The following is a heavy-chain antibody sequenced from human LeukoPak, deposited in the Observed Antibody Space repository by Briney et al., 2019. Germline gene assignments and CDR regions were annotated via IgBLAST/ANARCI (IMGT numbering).Heavy chain of an antibody. V-gene: IGHV1-69*13. Sequence: SVKVSCKASGYTFTSYGISWVRQAPGQGLEWMGGIIPIFGTANYAQKFQGRVTITADESTSTAYMELSSLRSEDTAVYYCARGPGSPSSLYDAFDIWGQGTMVTVSS. D-gene: IGHD3-10*01. CDR2: IIPIFGTA. J-gene: IGHJ3*02. CDR3: ARGPGSPSSLYDAFDI. CDR1: GYTFTSYG.